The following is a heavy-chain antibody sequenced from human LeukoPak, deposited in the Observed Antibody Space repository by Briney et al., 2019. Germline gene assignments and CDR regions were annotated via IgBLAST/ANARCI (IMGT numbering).Heavy chain of an antibody. Sequence: PGGSLRLSCTASGFTFSTYAMSWVRQAPGKGLEWVSAISGSGGSTYYADSVKGRFTISRDNSKNTLYLQMNSLRAEDTAVYYCAKRFTVGYNGYDHSRNWCDPWGQGTLVTVSS. CDR1: GFTFSTYA. D-gene: IGHD5-12*01. CDR2: ISGSGGST. CDR3: AKRFTVGYNGYDHSRNWCDP. J-gene: IGHJ5*02. V-gene: IGHV3-23*01.